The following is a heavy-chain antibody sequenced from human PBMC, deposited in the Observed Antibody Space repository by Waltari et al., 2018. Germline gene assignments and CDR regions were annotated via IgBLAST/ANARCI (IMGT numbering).Heavy chain of an antibody. V-gene: IGHV4-38-2*01. CDR2: IYHSGST. J-gene: IGHJ3*02. D-gene: IGHD3-9*01. Sequence: QVQLQESGTGRVKPSERLAVTCAVSGSSRSSGYYWGWIRQPPGKGLEWIGSIYHSGSTYYNPSLKSRVTISVDTAKNQFSLKLISVTAADTAVYYCASPRITISRDAFDIWGQGTMVTVSS. CDR1: GSSRSSGYY. CDR3: ASPRITISRDAFDI.